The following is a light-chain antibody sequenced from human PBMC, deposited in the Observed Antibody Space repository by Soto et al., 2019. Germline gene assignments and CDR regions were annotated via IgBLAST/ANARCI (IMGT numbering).Light chain of an antibody. CDR2: GAS. V-gene: IGKV1-39*01. Sequence: DIQMTQSPSSLSASVGDRVTITCRASQSIGRYLNWYQQKLGNAPKLLIYGASGLQSGVPSRFSGAGSGTDFTLTINSLQPEDFANYYCQQSYTFPYTFGQGTKVEIK. J-gene: IGKJ2*01. CDR1: QSIGRY. CDR3: QQSYTFPYT.